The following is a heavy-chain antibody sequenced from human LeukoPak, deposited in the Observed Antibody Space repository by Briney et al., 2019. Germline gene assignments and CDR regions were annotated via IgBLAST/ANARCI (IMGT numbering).Heavy chain of an antibody. CDR3: AREGWELRNWFDP. V-gene: IGHV4-59*01. J-gene: IGHJ5*02. CDR2: IYYSGST. D-gene: IGHD1-26*01. CDR1: GGSISSYY. Sequence: SETLSLACTVSGGSISSYYWSWIRQPPGKGLEWIGYIYYSGSTNYNPSLKSRVTISVDTSKNQFSLKLSSVTAADTAVYYCAREGWELRNWFDPWGQGTLVTVSS.